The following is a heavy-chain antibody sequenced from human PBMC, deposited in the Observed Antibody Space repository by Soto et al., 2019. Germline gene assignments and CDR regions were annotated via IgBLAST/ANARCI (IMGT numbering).Heavy chain of an antibody. CDR3: ARRKGYYDILTGYHCPYYFDY. CDR1: GGSISSYY. CDR2: IYYSGST. D-gene: IGHD3-9*01. Sequence: SETLSLTCTVSGGSISSYYWSWIRQPPGKGLEWIGYIYYSGSTNYNPSLKSRVTISVDTSKNQFSLKLRSVTAADTAVYYCARRKGYYDILTGYHCPYYFDYWGQGTLVTVSS. V-gene: IGHV4-59*01. J-gene: IGHJ4*02.